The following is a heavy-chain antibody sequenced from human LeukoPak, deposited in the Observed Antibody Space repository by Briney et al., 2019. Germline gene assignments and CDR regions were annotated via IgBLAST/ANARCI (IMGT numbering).Heavy chain of an antibody. CDR1: GYTFTSYG. D-gene: IGHD6-19*01. V-gene: IGHV1-18*01. Sequence: ASVKVSCKASGYTFTSYGISWVRQAPGQGLEWMGWISAYNGNTNYAQKLQGRVTMTTDTSTSTAYMELRSLRSDDTAVYYCARVGSSGWYFSPRDYYFDYWGQGTLVTVSS. J-gene: IGHJ4*02. CDR2: ISAYNGNT. CDR3: ARVGSSGWYFSPRDYYFDY.